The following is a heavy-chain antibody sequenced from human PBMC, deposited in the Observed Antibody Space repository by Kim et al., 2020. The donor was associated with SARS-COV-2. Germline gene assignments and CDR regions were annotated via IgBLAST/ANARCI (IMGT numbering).Heavy chain of an antibody. J-gene: IGHJ6*02. D-gene: IGHD6-13*01. Sequence: SETLSLTCTVYGGSLSGNYWSWIRKPHGKGLEWIGDISHSGSTNYNPSLKSRVTISVDTSKNQFSLKLSSVTAADTAVYYCARGVEIAAAGLLIPYYYYGMDVWGQGTTVTVSS. CDR2: ISHSGST. CDR3: ARGVEIAAAGLLIPYYYYGMDV. V-gene: IGHV4-34*01. CDR1: GGSLSGNY.